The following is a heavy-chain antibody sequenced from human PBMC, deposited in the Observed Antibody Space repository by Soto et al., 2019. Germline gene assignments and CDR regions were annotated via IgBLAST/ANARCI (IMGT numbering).Heavy chain of an antibody. D-gene: IGHD2-15*01. CDR3: AHSRDVGYCSGGSCYNTNWFDP. CDR1: GFSLSTSGVG. CDR2: IYWDDDK. Sequence: QITLKESGPTLVKPTQTLTLTCTFSGFSLSTSGVGVGWIRQPPGKALEWLALIYWDDDKRYSPSLKSRLTITKDTSKNHVVLTMTNMDPVDTATYYCAHSRDVGYCSGGSCYNTNWFDPWGQGTLVTVSS. V-gene: IGHV2-5*02. J-gene: IGHJ5*02.